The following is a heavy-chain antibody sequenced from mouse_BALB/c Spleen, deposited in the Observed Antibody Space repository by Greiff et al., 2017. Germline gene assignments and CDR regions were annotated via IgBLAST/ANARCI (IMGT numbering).Heavy chain of an antibody. J-gene: IGHJ2*01. CDR3: ARDEWLLPFDY. Sequence: VQLQQSGAELVKPGASVKLSCTASGFNIKDTYMHWVKQRPEQGLEWIGRIDPANGNTKYDPKFQGKATITADTSSNTAYLQLSSLTSEDTAVYYCARDEWLLPFDYWGQGTTLTVSS. CDR2: IDPANGNT. CDR1: GFNIKDTY. V-gene: IGHV14-3*02. D-gene: IGHD2-3*01.